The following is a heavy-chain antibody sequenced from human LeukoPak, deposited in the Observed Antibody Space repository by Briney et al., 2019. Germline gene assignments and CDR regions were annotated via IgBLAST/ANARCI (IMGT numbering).Heavy chain of an antibody. V-gene: IGHV3-30*02. CDR3: AKAPGYCTSTSCSIDY. D-gene: IGHD2-2*01. CDR2: IWYDGSNK. J-gene: IGHJ4*02. Sequence: GGSLRLSCAASGFTFSSYGMHWVRQAPGKGLEWVAVIWYDGSNKYYADSVKGRFTISRDNSKNTLYLQMNSLRAEDTAVYYCAKAPGYCTSTSCSIDYWGQGTLVTVSP. CDR1: GFTFSSYG.